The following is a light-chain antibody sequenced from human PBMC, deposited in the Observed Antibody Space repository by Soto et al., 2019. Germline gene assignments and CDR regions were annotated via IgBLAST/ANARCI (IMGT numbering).Light chain of an antibody. CDR3: SSYTASSTLEV. J-gene: IGLJ1*01. Sequence: SYELTQPPSVSVAPGQTARITCEGNNIGSKSVHWYQQKPGQAPVLVVYGDSDRPSGTPERFSGSDSGNTATLTIGGVEAGDEADYYCSSYTASSTLEVFGTGTKLTVL. CDR2: GDS. V-gene: IGLV3-21*02. CDR1: NIGSKS.